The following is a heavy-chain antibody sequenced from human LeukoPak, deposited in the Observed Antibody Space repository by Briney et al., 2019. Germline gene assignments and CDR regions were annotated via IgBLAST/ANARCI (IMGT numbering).Heavy chain of an antibody. J-gene: IGHJ5*02. D-gene: IGHD2-2*01. Sequence: PSGTLSLTCAVSGGSISSSNWWSWVRQPPGKGVWWVGEIYHSGSTNYNPSLKSRVTISVDKSKNQFSLKLSSVTAADTAVYYCARGIVVVPASNWFDPWGQGTLVTVSS. V-gene: IGHV4-4*02. CDR3: ARGIVVVPASNWFDP. CDR2: IYHSGST. CDR1: GGSISSSNW.